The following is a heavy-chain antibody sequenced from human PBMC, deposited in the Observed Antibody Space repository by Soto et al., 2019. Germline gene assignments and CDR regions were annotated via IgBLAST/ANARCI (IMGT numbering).Heavy chain of an antibody. D-gene: IGHD1-26*01. Sequence: SETLSLTCTVSGGSISSSSYYWGWIRQPPGEGLEWIGYIYYSGSTNYNPSLKSRVTISVDTSKNQFSLKLTSVTAADTAVYYCARRYGGNFDYWGQGTLVTVSS. CDR2: IYYSGST. V-gene: IGHV4-61*05. J-gene: IGHJ4*02. CDR3: ARRYGGNFDY. CDR1: GGSISSSSYY.